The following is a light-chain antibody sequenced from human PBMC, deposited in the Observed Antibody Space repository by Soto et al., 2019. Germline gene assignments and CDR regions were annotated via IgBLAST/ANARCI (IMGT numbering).Light chain of an antibody. V-gene: IGKV3-11*01. CDR1: QSVSSY. Sequence: DIVLTPSPASLSLSPGERATLSCRASQSVSSYLAWYQQKPGQAPRLLIYDASNRATGIPARFSGSGSGTDFTLTISSLEPEDFAVYYCQQRSNWPALTFGGGTKVDIK. CDR2: DAS. J-gene: IGKJ4*01. CDR3: QQRSNWPALT.